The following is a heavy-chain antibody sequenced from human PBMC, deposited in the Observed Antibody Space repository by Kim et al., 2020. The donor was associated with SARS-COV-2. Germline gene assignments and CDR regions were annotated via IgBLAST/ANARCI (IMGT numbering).Heavy chain of an antibody. CDR1: GGSISSGGYY. J-gene: IGHJ4*02. V-gene: IGHV4-31*03. D-gene: IGHD3-10*01. CDR2: IYYSGST. Sequence: SETLSLTCTVSGGSISSGGYYWSWIRQHPGKGLEWIGYIYYSGSTYYNPSLKSRVTISVDTSKNQFSLKLSSVTAADTAVYYCARSGSGSYYKPPPFWDYWGQGTLVTVSS. CDR3: ARSGSGSYYKPPPFWDY.